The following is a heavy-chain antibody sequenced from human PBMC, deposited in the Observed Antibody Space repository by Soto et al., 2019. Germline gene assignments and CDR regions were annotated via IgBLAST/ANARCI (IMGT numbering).Heavy chain of an antibody. D-gene: IGHD5-12*01. J-gene: IGHJ4*02. V-gene: IGHV4-31*03. Sequence: QVQLQESGPGLVKPSQTLSLTCTVSGGSISSGGYYWSWIRQHPGKGLEGIGYIYYSGSTYYNPSLKSRGTIAVDTSKNQFSRKLTSATAADTAGYYCARDTRVKDGYNREGAIDYWGQGTLGTVSS. CDR3: ARDTRVKDGYNREGAIDY. CDR2: IYYSGST. CDR1: GGSISSGGYY.